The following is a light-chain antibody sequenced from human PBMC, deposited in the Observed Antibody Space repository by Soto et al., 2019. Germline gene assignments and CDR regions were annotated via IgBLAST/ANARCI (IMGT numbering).Light chain of an antibody. Sequence: DIQMTQSPSTLSASVGDRVTITCRASQSISSWLAWYQQKPGKAPKLLIYKASSLESGVPSRFSGSGSGTEFTLTISSLQTDDFAPYYCQQYNSSPTFGQGTKVEIK. J-gene: IGKJ1*01. V-gene: IGKV1-5*03. CDR1: QSISSW. CDR2: KAS. CDR3: QQYNSSPT.